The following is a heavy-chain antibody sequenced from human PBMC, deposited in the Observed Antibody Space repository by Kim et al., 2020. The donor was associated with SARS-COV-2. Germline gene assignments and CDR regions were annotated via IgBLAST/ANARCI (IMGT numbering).Heavy chain of an antibody. CDR2: INPNSGGT. V-gene: IGHV1-2*02. D-gene: IGHD3-16*02. CDR3: ARPYYDYVWGSYRLECAFDI. Sequence: ASVKVSCKASGYTFTGYYMHWVRQAPGQGLEWMGWINPNSGGTNYAQKFQGRVTMTRDTSISTAYMELSRLRSDDTAVYYCARPYYDYVWGSYRLECAFDIWGQGTMVTVSS. J-gene: IGHJ3*02. CDR1: GYTFTGYY.